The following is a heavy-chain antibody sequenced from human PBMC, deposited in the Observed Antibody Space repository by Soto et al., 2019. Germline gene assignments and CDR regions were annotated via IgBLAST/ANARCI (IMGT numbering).Heavy chain of an antibody. V-gene: IGHV3-48*03. D-gene: IGHD3-10*01. Sequence: LRLSCAASGFTFSSYEMNWVRQAPGKGLEWVSYISSSGSTIYYADSVKGRFTISRDNAKNSLYLQMNSLRAEDTAVYYCARGVPGVNLPPDAFDIWGQGTLVTV. CDR1: GFTFSSYE. CDR3: ARGVPGVNLPPDAFDI. J-gene: IGHJ3*02. CDR2: ISSSGSTI.